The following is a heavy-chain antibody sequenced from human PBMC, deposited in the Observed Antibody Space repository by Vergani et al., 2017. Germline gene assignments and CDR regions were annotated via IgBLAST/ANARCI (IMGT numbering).Heavy chain of an antibody. CDR3: ARETLLWCGELLPQRNNWFDP. CDR2: IKQDGSRK. D-gene: IGHD3-10*01. CDR1: GFTFSSYW. V-gene: IGHV3-7*01. J-gene: IGHJ5*02. Sequence: EVQLVESGGGLVQPGGSLRLSCAASGFTFSSYWMSWVRQAPGQGLEWVANIKQDGSRKYYVDSVKGRFTISRDNAKNSLYLQMNSLRAEDTAVYYCARETLLWCGELLPQRNNWFDPWGQGTLVTVSS.